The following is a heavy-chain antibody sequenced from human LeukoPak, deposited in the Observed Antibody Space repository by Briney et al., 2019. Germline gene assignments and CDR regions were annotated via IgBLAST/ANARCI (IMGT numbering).Heavy chain of an antibody. D-gene: IGHD6-19*01. CDR1: GGSFSGYY. J-gene: IGHJ4*02. V-gene: IGHV4-59*01. CDR3: ARGRVAGAN. CDR2: IYYTGST. Sequence: SETLSLTCAVYGGSFSGYYWSWIRQPPGKGLEWIGCIYYTGSTNYNPFLKSRITISVDTSKNQFSLKLSSVTAADTAVYYCARGRVAGANWGQGTLLTVSS.